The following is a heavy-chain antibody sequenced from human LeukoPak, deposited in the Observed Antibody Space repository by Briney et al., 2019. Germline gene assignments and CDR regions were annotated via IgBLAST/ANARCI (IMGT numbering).Heavy chain of an antibody. CDR1: GGSISSGDYY. CDR3: ARDSRSSSRYAYFDY. Sequence: SETLSLTCTVSGGSISSGDYYWSWIRQPPGKGLEWIGYIYYSGSTYYNPSLKSRVTISVDTSKNQFSLKLSSVTAADTAVYYCARDSRSSSRYAYFDYWGQGTLVTVSS. D-gene: IGHD6-13*01. V-gene: IGHV4-30-4*08. CDR2: IYYSGST. J-gene: IGHJ4*02.